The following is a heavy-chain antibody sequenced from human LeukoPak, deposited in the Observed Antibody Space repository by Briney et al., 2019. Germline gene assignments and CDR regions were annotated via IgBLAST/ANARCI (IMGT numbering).Heavy chain of an antibody. CDR3: AREAYDSTPPPDAFDI. D-gene: IGHD3-22*01. CDR1: GFTFSSYA. Sequence: GGSLRLSCAASGFTFSSYAMHWVRQAPGKGLEWVAVISYDGSNKYYADSVKGRFTISRDNSKNTLYLQMNSLRAEDTAVYYCAREAYDSTPPPDAFDIWGQGTMVTVSS. CDR2: ISYDGSNK. J-gene: IGHJ3*02. V-gene: IGHV3-30*01.